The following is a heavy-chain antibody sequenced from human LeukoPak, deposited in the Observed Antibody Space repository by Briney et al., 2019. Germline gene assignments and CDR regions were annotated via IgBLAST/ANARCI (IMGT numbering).Heavy chain of an antibody. D-gene: IGHD6-19*01. V-gene: IGHV4-39*07. CDR3: ARAETYSSDSYDPFFDY. J-gene: IGHJ4*02. CDR2: IYYSGST. CDR1: GGSISSSSYY. Sequence: PSETLSLTCTVSGGSISSSSYYWGWIRQPPGKGLEWIGSIYYSGSTYYNPSLKSGVTISVDTSKNHFSLKLRSVTAADTAVYYCARAETYSSDSYDPFFDYWGQGTLVTVSS.